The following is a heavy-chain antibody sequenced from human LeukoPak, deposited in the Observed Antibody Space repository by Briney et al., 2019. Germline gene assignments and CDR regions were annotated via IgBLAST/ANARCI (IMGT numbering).Heavy chain of an antibody. V-gene: IGHV1-18*01. D-gene: IGHD3-9*01. J-gene: IGHJ4*02. CDR2: ISAYNGNT. Sequence: GASVKVSCKASGYTFTSYGISWVRQAPGQGLEWMVWISAYNGNTNYAQKLQGRVTMTTDTSTSTAYMELRSLRSDDTAVYYCARASRLLRYFDWLLPNDYWGQGTLVTVSS. CDR1: GYTFTSYG. CDR3: ARASRLLRYFDWLLPNDY.